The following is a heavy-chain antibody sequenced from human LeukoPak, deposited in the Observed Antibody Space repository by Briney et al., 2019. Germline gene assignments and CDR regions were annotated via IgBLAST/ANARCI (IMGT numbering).Heavy chain of an antibody. D-gene: IGHD7-27*01. J-gene: IGHJ3*02. V-gene: IGHV3-33*01. CDR1: GFTFSSYG. CDR3: AREGFWANAGARAFDI. CDR2: IWYDGSNK. Sequence: GGSLRLSCAASGFTFSSYGMHWVRQAPGKGLEWVAVIWYDGSNKYYADSVKGRFTISRDNSKNTLYLQMNSLRSDDTAVYYCAREGFWANAGARAFDIWGQGTMVTVSS.